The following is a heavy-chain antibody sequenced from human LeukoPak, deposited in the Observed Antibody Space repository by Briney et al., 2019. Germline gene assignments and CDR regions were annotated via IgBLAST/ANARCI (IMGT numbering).Heavy chain of an antibody. CDR1: GFTFSNFG. CDR3: ARSSYCSGGRCYSGY. V-gene: IGHV3-33*01. J-gene: IGHJ4*02. CDR2: IWYDGSNK. D-gene: IGHD2-15*01. Sequence: AGGSLRLSCAASGFTFSNFGMHWVRQAPGKGLEWVAGIWYDGSNKDYADSVKGRFTISRDNSKKTLYLQMNSLRAEDTAMYYWARSSYCSGGRCYSGYWGQGTRVTVSS.